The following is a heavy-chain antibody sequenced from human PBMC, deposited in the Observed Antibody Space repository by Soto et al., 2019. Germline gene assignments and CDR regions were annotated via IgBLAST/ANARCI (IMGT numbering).Heavy chain of an antibody. V-gene: IGHV3-23*01. CDR2: IGGRDGTP. J-gene: IGHJ4*02. CDR3: ATRRGEGFFDC. CDR1: GFTFSNFV. Sequence: EVQLLESGGGLIQPGGSLRLSCAASGFTFSNFVMSWVRQAPGKGLEWVSAIGGRDGTPYYPDSMKGRFTISRDNSKNTLYLRMNSLRVDDKAVYDCATRRGEGFFDCWGQGTLVTASS. D-gene: IGHD3-16*01.